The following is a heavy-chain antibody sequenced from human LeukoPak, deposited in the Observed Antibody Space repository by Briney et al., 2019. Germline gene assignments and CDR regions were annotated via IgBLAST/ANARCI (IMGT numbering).Heavy chain of an antibody. CDR3: ARDSCLIKTCLDY. CDR1: GFIFSHFG. D-gene: IGHD3-10*01. J-gene: IGHJ4*02. CDR2: IQSDGSQE. V-gene: IGHV3-33*01. Sequence: GGSLRLSCATSGFIFSHFGMHWVRQAPGKGLEWVAAIQSDGSQEYFADSVKGRSTISRDKSKSTMYLQIDILRAEDTAVYYCARDSCLIKTCLDYWGQGTLVTVSS.